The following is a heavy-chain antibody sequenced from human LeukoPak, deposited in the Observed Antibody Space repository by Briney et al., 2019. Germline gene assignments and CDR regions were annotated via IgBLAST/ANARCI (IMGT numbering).Heavy chain of an antibody. D-gene: IGHD2-8*01. Sequence: PGGSLRLSCEISGFSVSVNYINWVRQAPGKGLEWVSVIHTDGTKYYGDSVKGRFIISRDESKNTVYLQMNSLRAEDTAMYYCSGIVLVDGGMDVWGQGTMVTVSS. CDR2: IHTDGTK. V-gene: IGHV3-53*01. J-gene: IGHJ6*02. CDR3: SGIVLVDGGMDV. CDR1: GFSVSVNY.